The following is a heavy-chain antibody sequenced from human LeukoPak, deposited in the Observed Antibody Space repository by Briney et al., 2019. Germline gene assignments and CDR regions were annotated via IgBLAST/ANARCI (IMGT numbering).Heavy chain of an antibody. J-gene: IGHJ4*02. CDR3: AKGYYDSSGYFWYYFDY. CDR2: TSGSGGST. V-gene: IGHV3-23*01. CDR1: GFTFSSYA. D-gene: IGHD3-22*01. Sequence: PGGSLRLSCAASGFTFSSYAMSWVRQAPGKGLEWVSATSGSGGSTYYADSVKGRFTISRDNSKDTLYLQMNSLRAEDTAVYYCAKGYYDSSGYFWYYFDYWGQGTLVTVSS.